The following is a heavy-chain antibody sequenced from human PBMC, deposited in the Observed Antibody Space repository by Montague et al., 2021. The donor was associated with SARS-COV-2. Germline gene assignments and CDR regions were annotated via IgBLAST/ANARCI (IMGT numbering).Heavy chain of an antibody. CDR2: TYYRSKWYN. V-gene: IGHV6-1*01. CDR1: GDSVSINSAA. J-gene: IGHJ6*02. CDR3: ASGRMVPYSSSWTTLYYYYGMDV. D-gene: IGHD6-13*01. Sequence: CAISGDSVSINSAAWNWIRQSPSRGLEWLGRTYYRSKWYNDYAVXXKSRITINPDTSKNQFSLQLNSVTPEDTAVYYCASGRMVPYSSSWTTLYYYYGMDVWDQGTTVTVSS.